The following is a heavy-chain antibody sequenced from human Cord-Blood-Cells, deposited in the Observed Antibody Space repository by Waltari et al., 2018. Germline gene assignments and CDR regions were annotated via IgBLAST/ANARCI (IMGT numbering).Heavy chain of an antibody. J-gene: IGHJ6*02. V-gene: IGHV4-34*01. Sequence: QVQLQQWGAGLLKPPETLSLTCAVYGGSFSGYYWSWIRQPPGKGLEWIGEINHSGSTNYNPSLKSRVTISVDTSKNQFSLKLSSVTAADTAVYYCAGGRRVLFYYYYGMDVWGQGTTVTVSS. CDR1: GGSFSGYY. CDR3: AGGRRVLFYYYYGMDV. D-gene: IGHD2-8*01. CDR2: INHSGST.